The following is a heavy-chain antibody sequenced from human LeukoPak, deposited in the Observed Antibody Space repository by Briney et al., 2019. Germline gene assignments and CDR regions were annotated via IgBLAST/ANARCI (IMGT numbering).Heavy chain of an antibody. V-gene: IGHV4-39*01. Sequence: SETLSLTCTVSGGSISSSSYYWGWIRQPPGKGLEWIGSIYYSGSTYYNPSLKSRVTISVDTSKNQFSLKLSSVTAADTAVYYCARMYYDILTGYYKSSTFDYWGQGTLVTVSS. CDR1: GGSISSSSYY. J-gene: IGHJ4*02. D-gene: IGHD3-9*01. CDR2: IYYSGST. CDR3: ARMYYDILTGYYKSSTFDY.